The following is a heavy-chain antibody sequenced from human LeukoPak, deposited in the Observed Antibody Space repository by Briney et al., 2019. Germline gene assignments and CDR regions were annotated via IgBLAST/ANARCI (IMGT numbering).Heavy chain of an antibody. CDR1: GGSFNDSY. V-gene: IGHV4-34*01. D-gene: IGHD3-16*02. CDR2: INNSGST. CDR3: AIVSGIMISLGGVISHFDY. J-gene: IGHJ4*02. Sequence: SETLSLTCTLYGGSFNDSYWTWIRQPPGKGLEWIGEINNSGSTDYNPALRSRVTITVDPSKNQLSLQLRSMTAADTGVYYCAIVSGIMISLGGVISHFDYWGQGTLVTVSS.